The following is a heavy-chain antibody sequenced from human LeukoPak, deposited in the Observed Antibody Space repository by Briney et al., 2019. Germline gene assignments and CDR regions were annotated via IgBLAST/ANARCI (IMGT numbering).Heavy chain of an antibody. D-gene: IGHD3-10*01. Sequence: PGGSLTLSCATYGLTFSNDMSWVLQAPGKRLEGVSAISGSGGRTFYANSVKGRCTIYRDNSKNTLYQQMYSLRAEESTVYFCAREGVNDASGSYYFFDYWGQGTLVTVSS. J-gene: IGHJ4*02. V-gene: IGHV3-23*01. CDR2: ISGSGGRT. CDR1: GLTFSND. CDR3: AREGVNDASGSYYFFDY.